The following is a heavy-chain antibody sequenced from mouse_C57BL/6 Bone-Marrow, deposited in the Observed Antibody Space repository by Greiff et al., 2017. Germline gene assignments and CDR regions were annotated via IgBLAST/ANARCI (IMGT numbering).Heavy chain of an antibody. CDR1: GYTFTSYW. CDR2: FHPNSGST. D-gene: IGHD1-2*01. CDR3: ARGATAPGDFDY. V-gene: IGHV1-64*01. J-gene: IGHJ2*01. Sequence: QVQLQQPGAELVKPGASVKLSCKASGYTFTSYWMHWVKQRPGQGLEWIGMFHPNSGSTNYNEKFKSKATLTVDKSSSTAYMQLRSLTSEDSAVYYCARGATAPGDFDYWGKGTTLTVSS.